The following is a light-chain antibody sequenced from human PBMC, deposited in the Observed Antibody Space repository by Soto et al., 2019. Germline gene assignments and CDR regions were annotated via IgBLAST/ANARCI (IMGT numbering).Light chain of an antibody. CDR3: QHYNHWLWT. J-gene: IGKJ1*01. Sequence: EIFMTQSPATLSVSLRGIANLPCRASQSISGTLAWYQQKPGQAPRLLIYGASTRATGIPARFSGSGSGTEFTLTISSLQSEDFAVYYCQHYNHWLWTFGQGTKVDIK. CDR1: QSISGT. V-gene: IGKV3-15*01. CDR2: GAS.